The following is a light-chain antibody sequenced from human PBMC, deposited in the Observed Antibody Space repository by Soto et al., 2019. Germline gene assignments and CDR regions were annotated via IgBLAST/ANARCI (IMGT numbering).Light chain of an antibody. CDR2: GNS. Sequence: QPVLTQPPSVSGPPGQRVTISCTGSSSNIGAGYDVHWYQQLPGTAPKLLIYGNSNRPSGVPDRFSGTKSGTSASLAITGLQAEDEADYYCQSYDSSLSGSEVFGGGTKVTVL. CDR1: SSNIGAGYD. J-gene: IGLJ2*01. V-gene: IGLV1-40*01. CDR3: QSYDSSLSGSEV.